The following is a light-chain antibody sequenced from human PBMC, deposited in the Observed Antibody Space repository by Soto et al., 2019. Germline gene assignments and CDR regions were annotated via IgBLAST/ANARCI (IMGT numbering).Light chain of an antibody. Sequence: TVMTLSPGTLSVSLGERATLSCRASQSVSIHLAWYQQKPGQAPRLLIYDTSTRATGIPARFSGSGSGTEFTLTISCPQSEDFAVYYCQQYSNGPPITFGQGTRLEIK. CDR1: QSVSIH. CDR3: QQYSNGPPIT. J-gene: IGKJ5*01. CDR2: DTS. V-gene: IGKV3-15*01.